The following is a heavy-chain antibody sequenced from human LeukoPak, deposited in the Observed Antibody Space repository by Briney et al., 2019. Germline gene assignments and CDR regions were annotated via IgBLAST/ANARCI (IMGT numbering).Heavy chain of an antibody. CDR3: ARGITMVRGVIGWFDP. CDR1: GYTFTSYY. J-gene: IGHJ5*02. CDR2: INPSGGST. D-gene: IGHD3-10*01. V-gene: IGHV1-46*01. Sequence: ASVKVSCKASGYTFTSYYMHWVRQAPGQGLEWMGIINPSGGSTSYAQKFQGRVTMTRDMSTSTVYMELSSLRSEDTAVYYCARGITMVRGVIGWFDPWGQGTLVTVSP.